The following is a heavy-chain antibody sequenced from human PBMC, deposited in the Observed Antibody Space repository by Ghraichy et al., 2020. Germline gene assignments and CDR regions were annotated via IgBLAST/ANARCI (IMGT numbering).Heavy chain of an antibody. CDR2: INPNSGGT. J-gene: IGHJ4*02. CDR3: ARVWQWLPFDY. Sequence: ASVKVSCKASGYTFIDYYIHWVRQAPGQGLEWMGRINPNSGGTNYPQKFQGRVTMTRDTSIGTAYMELSGLTFDDTAVYYCARVWQWLPFDYWGQGTLVTVSS. D-gene: IGHD6-19*01. CDR1: GYTFIDYY. V-gene: IGHV1-2*06.